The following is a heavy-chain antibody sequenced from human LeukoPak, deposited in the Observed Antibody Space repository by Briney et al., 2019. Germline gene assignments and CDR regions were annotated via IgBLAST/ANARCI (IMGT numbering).Heavy chain of an antibody. D-gene: IGHD5-18*01. CDR3: ARDGRGDQTWIQLWHY. CDR1: GYTFTGYY. V-gene: IGHV1-2*02. Sequence: VASVKVSCKASGYTFTGYYMHWVRQAPGQGLEWMGWINPNSGGTNYAQKFQGRVTMTRDTSISTAYMELSSLRSEDTAVYYCARDGRGDQTWIQLWHYWGQGTLVTVSS. J-gene: IGHJ4*02. CDR2: INPNSGGT.